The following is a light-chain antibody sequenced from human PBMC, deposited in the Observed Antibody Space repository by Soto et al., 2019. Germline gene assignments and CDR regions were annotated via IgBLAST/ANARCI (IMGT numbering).Light chain of an antibody. CDR1: SSDVGAYNF. V-gene: IGLV2-14*03. J-gene: IGLJ1*01. Sequence: QSALTQPASVSGSPGQSITISCTGTSSDVGAYNFVSWYQQHPGKVPKLMIFDVSSRPSGVSDRFSGSKSGNTASLTISGLQAEDEGVYYCSSYTSSSTPVFGRGTKLTVL. CDR3: SSYTSSSTPV. CDR2: DVS.